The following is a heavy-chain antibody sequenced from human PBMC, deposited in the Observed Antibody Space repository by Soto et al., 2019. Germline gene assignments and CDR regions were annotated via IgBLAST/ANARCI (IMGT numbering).Heavy chain of an antibody. CDR3: ARPYSSSWDIDY. CDR1: GYSFTSYS. J-gene: IGHJ4*02. Sequence: GESLKISCKGSGYSFTSYSITWVRQMPGKGLEWMGRIDPTDSYTNYSPSFQGHVTISADKSINTAYLQWSSLKASDSAMYYCARPYSSSWDIDYWGQGTLVTV. V-gene: IGHV5-10-1*01. D-gene: IGHD6-13*01. CDR2: IDPTDSYT.